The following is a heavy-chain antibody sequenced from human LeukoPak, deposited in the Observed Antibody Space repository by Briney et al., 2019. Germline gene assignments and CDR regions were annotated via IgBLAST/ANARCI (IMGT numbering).Heavy chain of an antibody. V-gene: IGHV1-69*13. CDR2: IIPIFGTA. D-gene: IGHD2-15*01. Sequence: ASVKVSCKASGGTFSSYAISWVRQASGQGLEWMGGIIPIFGTANYAQKFQGRVTITADESTSTAYMELSSLRSEDTAVYYCARVRRGYCSGGSCPGWDYWGQGPWSPSPQ. CDR1: GGTFSSYA. J-gene: IGHJ4*02. CDR3: ARVRRGYCSGGSCPGWDY.